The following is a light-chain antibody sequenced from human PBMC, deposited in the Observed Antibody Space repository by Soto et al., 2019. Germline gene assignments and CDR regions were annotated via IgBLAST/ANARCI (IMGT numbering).Light chain of an antibody. Sequence: SALAQPASVSGSPGQSITISCTGTSSDVGGYNYVSWYQHHPGKAPKLMIYEVSNRPSGVSNRFSGSKSGNKASLTISGLQAEDEADYYCSSYTSSSTLVYVSGNPTKVT. J-gene: IGLJ1*01. CDR1: SSDVGGYNY. CDR2: EVS. CDR3: SSYTSSSTLVYV. V-gene: IGLV2-14*01.